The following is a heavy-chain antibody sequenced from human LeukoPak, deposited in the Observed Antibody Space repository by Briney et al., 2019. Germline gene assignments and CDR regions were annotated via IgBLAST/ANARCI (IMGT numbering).Heavy chain of an antibody. J-gene: IGHJ4*02. D-gene: IGHD3-3*01. CDR3: ARDYAFWSGYYRSDY. Sequence: GGSLRLSCAASGFTFSSYSMNWVRQAPGKGLEWVANIKQDGSEKYYVDSVKGRFTISRDNAKNSLYLQMNSLRAEDTAVYYCARDYAFWSGYYRSDYWGQGTLVTVSS. CDR1: GFTFSSYS. V-gene: IGHV3-7*01. CDR2: IKQDGSEK.